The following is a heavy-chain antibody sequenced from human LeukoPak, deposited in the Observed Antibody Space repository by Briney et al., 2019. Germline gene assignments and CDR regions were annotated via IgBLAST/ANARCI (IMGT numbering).Heavy chain of an antibody. CDR2: IKYDGDEK. CDR3: VRESFSRGDFN. D-gene: IGHD7-27*01. Sequence: PGGSLRLSCAASGFIFSTYWTTWVRQAPGKGLEWVATIKYDGDEKFYVDSVTGRFNISRDNAKNSLYLQMNSLTAEDTAVYYCVRESFSRGDFNWGQGTLVSVSS. J-gene: IGHJ4*02. V-gene: IGHV3-7*01. CDR1: GFIFSTYW.